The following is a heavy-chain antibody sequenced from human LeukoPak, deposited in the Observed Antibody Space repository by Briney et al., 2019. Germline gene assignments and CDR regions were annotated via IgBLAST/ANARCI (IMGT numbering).Heavy chain of an antibody. CDR3: ARVLHGSGSDYFDY. CDR1: GFTVSSNH. CDR2: IYSGGST. D-gene: IGHD3-10*01. Sequence: GGSLRLSCAASGFTVSSNHMSWVRQAPGKGLEWVSLIYSGGSTYYADSVKGRFTISRDNSKNTLYFQMNSLRAEDTAVYYCARVLHGSGSDYFDYWGQGILVTVSS. J-gene: IGHJ4*02. V-gene: IGHV3-53*01.